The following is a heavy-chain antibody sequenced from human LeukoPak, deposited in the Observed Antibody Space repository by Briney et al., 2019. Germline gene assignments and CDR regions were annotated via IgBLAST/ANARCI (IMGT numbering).Heavy chain of an antibody. CDR2: ISAYNGNT. Sequence: GASVKVSCKASGYTFTSYGISWVRQATGQGLEWMGWISAYNGNTNYAQKLQGRVTMTTDTSTSTAYMELSSLRSDDTAVYYCARENVDSSRWYSGYYYGMDVWGQGTTVTVSS. J-gene: IGHJ6*02. CDR3: ARENVDSSRWYSGYYYGMDV. D-gene: IGHD6-13*01. V-gene: IGHV1-18*01. CDR1: GYTFTSYG.